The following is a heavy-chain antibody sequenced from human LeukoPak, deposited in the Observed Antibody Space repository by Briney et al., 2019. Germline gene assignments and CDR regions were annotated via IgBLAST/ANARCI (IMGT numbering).Heavy chain of an antibody. CDR1: GFTFSSYA. V-gene: IGHV3-23*01. Sequence: PGGSLRLSCAASGFTFSSYAMSWVRQAPGKGLEWVSLVSESGGIIQYADSVKGRFTIPRDNAKNTMYLQMNSLRAEDTAIYHCAKDLAWNLGAMDVWGQGTTVTVSS. CDR3: AKDLAWNLGAMDV. J-gene: IGHJ6*02. CDR2: VSESGGII. D-gene: IGHD3-16*01.